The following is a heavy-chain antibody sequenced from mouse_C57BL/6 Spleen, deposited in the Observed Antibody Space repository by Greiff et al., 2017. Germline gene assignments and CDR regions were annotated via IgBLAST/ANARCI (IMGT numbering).Heavy chain of an antibody. D-gene: IGHD1-1*01. CDR3: ARNYGSSYPFAY. J-gene: IGHJ3*01. CDR1: GYAFSSSW. Sequence: QVQLQQSGPELVKPGASVKISCKASGYAFSSSWMNWVKQRPGKGLEWIGRIYPGDGDTNYNGKFKGKATLTADKSSSTAYMQLRSLTSEDSAVYFCARNYGSSYPFAYGGQGTLVTVSA. CDR2: IYPGDGDT. V-gene: IGHV1-82*01.